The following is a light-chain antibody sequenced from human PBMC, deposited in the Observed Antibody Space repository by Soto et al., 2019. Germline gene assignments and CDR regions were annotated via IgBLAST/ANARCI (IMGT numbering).Light chain of an antibody. CDR1: ALPKKY. J-gene: IGLJ1*01. CDR3: YSTDSSGNHRGV. CDR2: EDS. Sequence: SYELTQPPSVSVSPGQTARITCPGDALPKKYAYWYQQKSGQAAVLVIYEDSKRPSWIPERFSGSSSGTMATLTISGAQVEDEADYYCYSTDSSGNHRGVFGTGTKVTVL. V-gene: IGLV3-10*01.